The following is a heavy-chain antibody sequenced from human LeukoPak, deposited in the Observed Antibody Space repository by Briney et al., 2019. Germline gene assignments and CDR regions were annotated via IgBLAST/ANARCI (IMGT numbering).Heavy chain of an antibody. J-gene: IGHJ4*02. V-gene: IGHV4-39*07. D-gene: IGHD1-1*01. CDR2: IYYSGST. CDR3: ARDWNDGDYFDY. CDR1: GGSISTSSYY. Sequence: SETLSLTCTVSGGSISTSSYYWGWIPQPPGKGREWIGSIYYSGSTYYNPSLKSRVTISVHTSKNQFSLKLSSVTAADTAVYYCARDWNDGDYFDYWGQGTLVTVST.